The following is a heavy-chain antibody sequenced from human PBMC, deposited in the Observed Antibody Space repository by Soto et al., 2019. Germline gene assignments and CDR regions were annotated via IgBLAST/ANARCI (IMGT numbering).Heavy chain of an antibody. V-gene: IGHV4-31*03. CDR3: ARDRGALRMDV. J-gene: IGHJ6*02. Sequence: SETLSLTCTVSGDSSSNCGYYWSCIRQHAGKGLEWIRYIYYSGGTYYNPSLKSRVTISVDTSKNQFSLKLSSMTAADTAVYYCARDRGALRMDVWGQGTTVTVSS. D-gene: IGHD3-10*01. CDR2: IYYSGGT. CDR1: GDSSSNCGYY.